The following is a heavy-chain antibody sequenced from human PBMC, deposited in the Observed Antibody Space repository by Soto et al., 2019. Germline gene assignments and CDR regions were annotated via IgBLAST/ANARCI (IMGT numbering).Heavy chain of an antibody. V-gene: IGHV3-30*03. CDR2: VAYDGSKT. D-gene: IGHD3-22*01. J-gene: IGHJ5*01. Sequence: QVQLVESGGGVVQPGRSLRLTCAASGFTFSSNGMHWVRQAPGKGLEWVALVAYDGSKTYYGDSVRGRITISRDNSENKLYLQMNSLRAEDTAVYYCARWVGGSMYDNSGKYDSWGQGTLVTVSS. CDR3: ARWVGGSMYDNSGKYDS. CDR1: GFTFSSNG.